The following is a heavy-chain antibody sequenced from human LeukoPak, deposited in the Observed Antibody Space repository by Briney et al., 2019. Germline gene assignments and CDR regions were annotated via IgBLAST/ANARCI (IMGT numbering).Heavy chain of an antibody. CDR3: ARDGYSSGWNLEYFQH. Sequence: SETLSLTCTVSGGSISSYYWSWIRQPPGKGLEWIGYIYYSGSTNYNPSLKSRVTISVDTSKNQFSLKLSSVTAADTAVYYCARDGYSSGWNLEYFQHLGQGTLVTVSS. J-gene: IGHJ1*01. D-gene: IGHD6-19*01. V-gene: IGHV4-59*01. CDR1: GGSISSYY. CDR2: IYYSGST.